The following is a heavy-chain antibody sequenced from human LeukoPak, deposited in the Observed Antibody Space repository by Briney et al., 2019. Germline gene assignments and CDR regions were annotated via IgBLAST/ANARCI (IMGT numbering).Heavy chain of an antibody. V-gene: IGHV3-7*01. D-gene: IGHD3-10*01. CDR3: ARDRYYVSGTYYRFDY. CDR2: INRVGSEK. J-gene: IGHJ4*02. CDR1: GFTFSDFW. Sequence: GGSLRLSCAASGFTFSDFWMMWVRQAPGKGLEWVANINRVGSEKNYVDSVKGRFTISRDNARNSLYLQMNTLRAEETAVYYCARDRYYVSGTYYRFDYWGPGALVTVSS.